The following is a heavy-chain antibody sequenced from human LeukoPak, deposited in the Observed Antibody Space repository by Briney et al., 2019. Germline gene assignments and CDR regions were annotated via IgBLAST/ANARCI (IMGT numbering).Heavy chain of an antibody. Sequence: GGSLRLSCAASGFTFSSYAMNWVRQAPGKGLEWVALIRISGGSTDYADTVKGRFTISRDNSKNTLYLQMNSLRAEDTAVYYCASRITMTVGDYFDYWGQGTLVTVSS. CDR3: ASRITMTVGDYFDY. V-gene: IGHV3-23*01. CDR1: GFTFSSYA. J-gene: IGHJ4*02. D-gene: IGHD3-22*01. CDR2: IRISGGST.